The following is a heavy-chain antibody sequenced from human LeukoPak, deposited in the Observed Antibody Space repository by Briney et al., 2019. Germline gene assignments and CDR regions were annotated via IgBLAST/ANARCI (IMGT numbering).Heavy chain of an antibody. J-gene: IGHJ4*02. CDR1: GGSTNSFF. CDR2: ISYSGTT. V-gene: IGHV4-59*01. D-gene: IGHD6-13*01. Sequence: SETLSLICTVSGGSTNSFFWSWIRQPPGKELEWIGYISYSGTTKYNPSLESRVTISLDRYKNQFSLKLTSVTAADTAVYYCARGNTIAATEWGQGTLVTVSS. CDR3: ARGNTIAATE.